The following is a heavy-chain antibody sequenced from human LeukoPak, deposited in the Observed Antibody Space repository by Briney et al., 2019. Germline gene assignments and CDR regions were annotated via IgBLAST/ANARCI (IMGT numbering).Heavy chain of an antibody. CDR1: GFTFSSYA. D-gene: IGHD3-22*01. Sequence: PGGSLRLSCAASGFTFSSYAMSWVRQAPGKGLEWVSAISGSGGSTYYADSVKGRFTISRDNSKNTLYLQTNSLRAEDTAVYYCAKDKEGSSGYYYWGQGTLVTVSS. J-gene: IGHJ4*02. V-gene: IGHV3-23*01. CDR3: AKDKEGSSGYYY. CDR2: ISGSGGST.